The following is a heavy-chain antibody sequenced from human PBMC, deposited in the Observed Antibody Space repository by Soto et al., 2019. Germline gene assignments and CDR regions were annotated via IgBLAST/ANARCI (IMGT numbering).Heavy chain of an antibody. CDR3: ARDGGYQGRDGYKNFDY. J-gene: IGHJ4*02. CDR1: GGTFSSYA. CDR2: IIPIFGTA. D-gene: IGHD5-12*01. V-gene: IGHV1-69*01. Sequence: QVQLVQSGAEMKKPGSSVKVSCKASGGTFSSYAISWVRQAPGQGLEWMGGIIPIFGTANYAQKFQGRVTITADESTSTAYMELSSLRSEDTAVYYCARDGGYQGRDGYKNFDYWGQGTLVTVSS.